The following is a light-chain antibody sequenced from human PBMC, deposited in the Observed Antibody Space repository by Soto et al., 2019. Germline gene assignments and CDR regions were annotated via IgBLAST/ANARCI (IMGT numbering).Light chain of an antibody. Sequence: DIQMTQSPSTLAGSVGDRVTITCRASQTISSWLAWYQQKPGKAPKLLIYKASTLKSGVPSRFSGSGSGTEFTLTISSLQPDDFATYYSQHYNSYSEAFGQGTKVEI. V-gene: IGKV1-5*03. J-gene: IGKJ1*01. CDR3: QHYNSYSEA. CDR2: KAS. CDR1: QTISSW.